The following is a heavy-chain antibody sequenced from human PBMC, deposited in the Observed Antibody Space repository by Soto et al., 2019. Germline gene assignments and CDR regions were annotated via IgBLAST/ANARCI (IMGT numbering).Heavy chain of an antibody. J-gene: IGHJ5*02. Sequence: SETLSLTCPVSGGSISSSSYYWGWTSQPPGKGLEWIGSIYYSGSTYYNPSLKSRVTISVDTSKNQFSLKLSSVTAADTAVYYCARRITDPGSPSSGLNWFDPWGQGTLVTVSS. D-gene: IGHD6-19*01. V-gene: IGHV4-39*01. CDR1: GGSISSSSYY. CDR2: IYYSGST. CDR3: ARRITDPGSPSSGLNWFDP.